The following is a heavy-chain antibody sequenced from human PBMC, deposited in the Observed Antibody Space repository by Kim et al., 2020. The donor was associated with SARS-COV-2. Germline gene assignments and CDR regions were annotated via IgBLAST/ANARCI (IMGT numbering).Heavy chain of an antibody. Sequence: NPSLKSRVTISVDTSKNHFSLKLSSVTAADTAVYYCARWEWELLGAFDIWGQGTMVTVSS. CDR3: ARWEWELLGAFDI. V-gene: IGHV4-30-2*05. J-gene: IGHJ3*02. D-gene: IGHD1-26*01.